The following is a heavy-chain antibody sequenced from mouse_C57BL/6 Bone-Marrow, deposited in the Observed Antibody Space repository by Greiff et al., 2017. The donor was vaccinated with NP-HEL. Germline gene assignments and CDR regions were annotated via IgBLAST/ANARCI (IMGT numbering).Heavy chain of an antibody. J-gene: IGHJ4*01. D-gene: IGHD1-1*01. CDR3: ARFHYYGSSYDYYAMDY. Sequence: QVQLQQPGPELVKPGASVKISCKASGYTFTDYYINWVKQRPGQGLEWIGWIFPGSGSTYYNEKFTGKATLTVDKSSSTAYMLLSSLTSEDSAVYFCARFHYYGSSYDYYAMDYWGQGTSVTVSS. CDR1: GYTFTDYY. V-gene: IGHV1-75*01. CDR2: IFPGSGST.